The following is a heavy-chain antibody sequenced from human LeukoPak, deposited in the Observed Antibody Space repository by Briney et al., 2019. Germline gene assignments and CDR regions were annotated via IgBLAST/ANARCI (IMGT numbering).Heavy chain of an antibody. Sequence: SETLSLTCTVSGGSISSTNDYWGWIRQPPGKGLEWIGSIYYSGSASYNSSLKSRITISVDTSKNQFSLKLYAVTAAGTAVYYCARHRGGYSYRVYYYYYIDVWGKGTTVTISS. D-gene: IGHD5-18*01. J-gene: IGHJ6*03. V-gene: IGHV4-39*01. CDR1: GGSISSTNDY. CDR3: ARHRGGYSYRVYYYYYIDV. CDR2: IYYSGSA.